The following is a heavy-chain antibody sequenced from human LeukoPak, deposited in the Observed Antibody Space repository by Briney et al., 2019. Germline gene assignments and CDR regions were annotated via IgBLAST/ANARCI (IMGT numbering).Heavy chain of an antibody. CDR3: ERVGSRGDWFDY. CDR1: GFTFSTYN. V-gene: IGHV3-48*01. D-gene: IGHD1-26*01. Sequence: PGGSLTLTCAASGFTFSTYNMLWARQTPGKGLEWLFYINSGGSAVHYAESVKDRFTFSRDNAKNSLYLQMNSLRVEDTGIYYCERVGSRGDWFDYWGQGIRVTVSS. CDR2: INSGGSAV. J-gene: IGHJ5*01.